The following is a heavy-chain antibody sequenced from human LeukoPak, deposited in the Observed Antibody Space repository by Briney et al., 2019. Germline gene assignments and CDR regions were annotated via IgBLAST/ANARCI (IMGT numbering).Heavy chain of an antibody. Sequence: SQTLSLTCAISGDSVSSNSAAWNWIRQSPSRGLEWLGRTYYRSKWYNDYAVSVKSRITINPDTSKNQFSLQLNSVTPEGTAVYYCARGGSSWYSDYYYMDVWGKGTTVTVSS. CDR1: GDSVSSNSAA. CDR2: TYYRSKWYN. CDR3: ARGGSSWYSDYYYMDV. J-gene: IGHJ6*03. V-gene: IGHV6-1*01. D-gene: IGHD6-13*01.